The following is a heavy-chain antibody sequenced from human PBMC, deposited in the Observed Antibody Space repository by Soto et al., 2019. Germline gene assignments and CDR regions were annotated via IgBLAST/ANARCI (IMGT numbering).Heavy chain of an antibody. Sequence: ASVKVSCKASGYTFTSYAIHWVRQAPGQGLEWMGWINPNSGGTNYAQKFQGWVTMTRDTSISTAYMELSRLRSDDTAVYYCARVGYSSSWNFDYWGQGTLVTVSS. CDR3: ARVGYSSSWNFDY. CDR2: INPNSGGT. V-gene: IGHV1-2*04. J-gene: IGHJ4*02. D-gene: IGHD6-13*01. CDR1: GYTFTSYA.